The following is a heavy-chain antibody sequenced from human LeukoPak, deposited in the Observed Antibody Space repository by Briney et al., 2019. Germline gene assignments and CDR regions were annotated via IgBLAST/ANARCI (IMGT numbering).Heavy chain of an antibody. Sequence: SETLSLTCTVSSDSVSNGNYYWSWLRQPPGKALEWIGYIYYTGKTYYNPSPEGRVTILVDTSRNHFSVKLSSVTAADTAVYYCARSQNYYGSGDYWSQGTLVTVSS. CDR3: ARSQNYYGSGDY. J-gene: IGHJ4*02. CDR2: IYYTGKT. CDR1: SDSVSNGNYY. D-gene: IGHD3-10*01. V-gene: IGHV4-61*03.